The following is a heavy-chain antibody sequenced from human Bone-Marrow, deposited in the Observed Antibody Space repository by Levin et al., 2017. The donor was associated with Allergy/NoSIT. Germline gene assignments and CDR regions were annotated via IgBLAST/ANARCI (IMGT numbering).Heavy chain of an antibody. J-gene: IGHJ4*02. D-gene: IGHD6-13*01. CDR3: AKDKTIAAAGTVYYDY. CDR1: GFTFDDYG. V-gene: IGHV3-9*01. Sequence: GGSLRLSCAASGFTFDDYGMHWVRHTPGKGLEWVSSISWNSGTVAYADSVKGRFTISRDNAKNSLFLQMNSLRAEDTAFYYCAKDKTIAAAGTVYYDYWGRGTLVPVSS. CDR2: ISWNSGTV.